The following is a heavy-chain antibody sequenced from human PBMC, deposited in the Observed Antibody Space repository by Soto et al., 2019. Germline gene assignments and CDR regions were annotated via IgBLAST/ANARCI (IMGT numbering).Heavy chain of an antibody. J-gene: IGHJ4*02. D-gene: IGHD3-16*01. Sequence: SGPTLVNPTHPLTLTCTFSGFSLSTTGVGVSWIRQPPGKALEWLALIYWHDDKRYSPSLKSRLTITKDTSKNQVVLTMTNMDPFDTATYFFAHRGGATVGLYYFDYWGQGALVTVSS. CDR2: IYWHDDK. CDR3: AHRGGATVGLYYFDY. V-gene: IGHV2-5*01. CDR1: GFSLSTTGVG.